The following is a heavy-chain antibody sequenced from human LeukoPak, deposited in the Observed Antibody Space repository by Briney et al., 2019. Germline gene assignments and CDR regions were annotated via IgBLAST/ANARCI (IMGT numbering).Heavy chain of an antibody. D-gene: IGHD2-2*01. CDR2: ISGSGGST. Sequence: QPGRSLRLSCAASGFTFSSYGMHWVRQAPGKGLEWVSAISGSGGSTYYADSVKGRFTISRDNSKNTLYLQMNSLRAEDTAVYYCAKEGLDCSSTSCYDYYYYYMDVWGKGTTVTISS. V-gene: IGHV3-23*01. J-gene: IGHJ6*03. CDR1: GFTFSSYG. CDR3: AKEGLDCSSTSCYDYYYYYMDV.